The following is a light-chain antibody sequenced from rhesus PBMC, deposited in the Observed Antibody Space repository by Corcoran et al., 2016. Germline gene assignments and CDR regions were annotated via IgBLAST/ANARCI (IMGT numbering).Light chain of an antibody. CDR1: QSLLHSGGKTY. CDR3: MQGVQLPLT. J-gene: IGKJ4*01. CDR2: EVS. V-gene: IGKV2-90*01. Sequence: DIVMTQTPLSLPVTPGEPASISCRSSQSLLHSGGKTYLDWYLQKPGQSPQLLIYEVSNRASGFHDRFSGSGAGTDLTLKISRVEAEDGGVYYCMQGVQLPLTFGGGTKVEIK.